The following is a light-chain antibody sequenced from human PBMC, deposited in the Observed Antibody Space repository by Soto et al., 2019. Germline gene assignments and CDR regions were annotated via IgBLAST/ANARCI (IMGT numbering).Light chain of an antibody. CDR3: TSHAGTINFPYI. CDR1: SSDVGGYNY. Sequence: QSVLTQPASASGSPGQSITISCTGTSSDVGGYNYVSWYQQHPGKAPKLMIYEVSNRPSGVSNRFSGSKSGNTASLTISGLQAEDEADYYCTSHAGTINFPYIFGTGTKV. V-gene: IGLV2-14*01. CDR2: EVS. J-gene: IGLJ1*01.